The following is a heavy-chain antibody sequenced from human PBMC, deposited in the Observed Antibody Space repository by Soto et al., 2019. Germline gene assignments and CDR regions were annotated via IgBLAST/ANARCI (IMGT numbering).Heavy chain of an antibody. CDR2: ISWSSGGI. CDR3: AKDPTMVATSNFDY. V-gene: IGHV3-9*02. CDR1: GFTSDDYA. Sequence: EVQLVESGGGLVQPGRSLRLSCVASGFTSDDYAMHWVRQAAGKGLEWVSGISWSSGGIAYADSVKGRFTISRDNAKNSLYLQMNSLRAEDTALYYCAKDPTMVATSNFDYWGQGTLVTVSS. D-gene: IGHD5-12*01. J-gene: IGHJ4*02.